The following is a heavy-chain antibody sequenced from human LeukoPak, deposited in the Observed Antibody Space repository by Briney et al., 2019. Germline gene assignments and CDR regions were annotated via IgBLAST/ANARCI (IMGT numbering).Heavy chain of an antibody. CDR2: IYSGGST. J-gene: IGHJ6*02. D-gene: IGHD4-17*01. Sequence: PGGSLRLSCAASGFTFSSSYMSWVRQAPGKGLEWVSVIYSGGSTYYADSVKGRFTISRDNSKNTLYLQMNSLRAEDTAVYYCARLYGDYGTYYYYYGMDVWGQGTTVTVSS. V-gene: IGHV3-66*02. CDR3: ARLYGDYGTYYYYYGMDV. CDR1: GFTFSSSY.